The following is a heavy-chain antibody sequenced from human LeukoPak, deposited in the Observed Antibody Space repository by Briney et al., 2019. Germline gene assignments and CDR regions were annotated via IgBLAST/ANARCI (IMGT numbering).Heavy chain of an antibody. Sequence: SGTLSLTCAVSGGSISSSNWWSWVRQPPGKGLEWIGEIYHSGSTNYNPSLKSRVTISVDKSKNQFSLKLSSVTAADTAVYYCARGKGGSGSYYSWSPYYYYGMDVWGQGTTVTVSS. CDR1: GGSISSSNW. J-gene: IGHJ6*02. V-gene: IGHV4-4*02. CDR3: ARGKGGSGSYYSWSPYYYYGMDV. CDR2: IYHSGST. D-gene: IGHD3-10*01.